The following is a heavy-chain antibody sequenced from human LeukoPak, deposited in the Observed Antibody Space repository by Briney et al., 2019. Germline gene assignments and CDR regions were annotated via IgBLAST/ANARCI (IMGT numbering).Heavy chain of an antibody. V-gene: IGHV3-30*18. D-gene: IGHD2-2*01. CDR1: EFTFSSYA. J-gene: IGHJ4*02. CDR2: ISYHGSNK. Sequence: PGTSLRLSCAASEFTFSSYAMHWVRQAPGKGLEWVAFISYHGSNKYYADSVKGRFTIPRDNSKNTLFLQVNSLRAEDTAVYYCAKNTHAYAEIFDYWGQGTLVTVSS. CDR3: AKNTHAYAEIFDY.